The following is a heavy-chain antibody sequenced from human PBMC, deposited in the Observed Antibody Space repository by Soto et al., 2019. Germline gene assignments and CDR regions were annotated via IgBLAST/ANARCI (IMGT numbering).Heavy chain of an antibody. Sequence: ASVRVSCKASGYTFTGYYMHWVRQAPGQGLEWMGWINPNSGGTNYAQKFQGRVTMTRDTSISTAYMELSRLRSDDTAVYYCARVKIPNLWVNTVGFDYWGQGTLVTVSS. CDR3: ARVKIPNLWVNTVGFDY. D-gene: IGHD2-8*02. V-gene: IGHV1-2*02. CDR1: GYTFTGYY. CDR2: INPNSGGT. J-gene: IGHJ4*02.